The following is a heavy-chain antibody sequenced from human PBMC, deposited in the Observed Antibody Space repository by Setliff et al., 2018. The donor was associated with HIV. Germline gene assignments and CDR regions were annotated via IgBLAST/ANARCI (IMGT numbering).Heavy chain of an antibody. CDR1: GGTFSSYA. CDR3: ARGQTGVAAAAFGGGSAWSDEGFDI. V-gene: IGHV1-69*10. Sequence: GASVKVSCKASGGTFSSYAISWVRQAPGQGLEWMGGIIPILGIANYAQKFQGRVTITADKSTSTAYMELSSLRSEDTAVYYCARGQTGVAAAAFGGGSAWSDEGFDIWGQGTMVTVSS. D-gene: IGHD6-13*01. CDR2: IIPILGIA. J-gene: IGHJ3*02.